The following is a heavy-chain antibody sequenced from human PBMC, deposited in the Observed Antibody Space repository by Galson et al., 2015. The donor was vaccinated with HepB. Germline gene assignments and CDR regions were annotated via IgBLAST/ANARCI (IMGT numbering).Heavy chain of an antibody. Sequence: TLSLTCTVSGGSISSGSCYWSWIRQPAGKGLEWIGRIYTSGSTNYNPSLKSRVTISVDTSKNQFSLKLSSVTAADTAVYYCAREITMVRGVPRYYFDYWGQGTLVTVSS. V-gene: IGHV4-61*02. D-gene: IGHD3-10*01. CDR3: AREITMVRGVPRYYFDY. CDR2: IYTSGST. CDR1: GGSISSGSCY. J-gene: IGHJ4*02.